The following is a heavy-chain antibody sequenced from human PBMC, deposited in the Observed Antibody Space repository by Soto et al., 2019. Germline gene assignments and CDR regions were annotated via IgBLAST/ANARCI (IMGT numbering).Heavy chain of an antibody. V-gene: IGHV3-30-3*01. CDR2: ISYDGSNK. CDR3: ARELDCISTSCYGTFDY. Sequence: PGGSLRLSCAASGFTFSSYAMHWVRQAPGKGLEWVAVISYDGSNKYYADSVKGRFTISRDNSKNTLYLQMNSLRAEDTAVYYCARELDCISTSCYGTFDYWGQGT. D-gene: IGHD2-2*01. CDR1: GFTFSSYA. J-gene: IGHJ4*02.